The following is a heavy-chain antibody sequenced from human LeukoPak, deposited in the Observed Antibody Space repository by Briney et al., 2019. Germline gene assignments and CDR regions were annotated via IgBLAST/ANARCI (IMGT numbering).Heavy chain of an antibody. J-gene: IGHJ4*02. Sequence: GGSLRLSCAASGFTFSSYSMNWVRQAPGKGLEWVSSISSSSSYIYYADSVKGRFTISRDNAKNSLYLQMNSLRAEDTAVYCCARDDCSGGSCYTDYWGQGTLVTVSS. CDR3: ARDDCSGGSCYTDY. V-gene: IGHV3-21*01. CDR2: ISSSSSYI. CDR1: GFTFSSYS. D-gene: IGHD2-15*01.